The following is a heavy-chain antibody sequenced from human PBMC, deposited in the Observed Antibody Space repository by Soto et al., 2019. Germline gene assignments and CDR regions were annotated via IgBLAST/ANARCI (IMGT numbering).Heavy chain of an antibody. CDR2: ISYDGSNQ. CDR1: GFTFSSYA. D-gene: IGHD3-10*01. V-gene: IGHV3-30-3*01. CDR3: ARELGDPMVRGVISYGMDV. J-gene: IGHJ6*02. Sequence: LRLSCAASGFTFSSYAMHWVRQAPGKGLEWVAVISYDGSNQYYADSVKGRFTISRDNSKNTLYLQMNSLRAEDTAVYYCARELGDPMVRGVISYGMDVWGQGTTVTVSS.